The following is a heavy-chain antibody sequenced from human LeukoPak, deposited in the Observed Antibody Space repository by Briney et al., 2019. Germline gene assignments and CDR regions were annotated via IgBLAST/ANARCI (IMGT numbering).Heavy chain of an antibody. J-gene: IGHJ3*02. D-gene: IGHD1-20*01. CDR3: ARVRWGITGAFDI. V-gene: IGHV4-59*11. CDR2: IYYSGST. Sequence: SETLSLTCTVSGGSISSHYWSWIRQPPGKGLEWIGYIYYSGSTNYNPSLKSRVTISVDTSKNQFSLKLSSVTAADTAVYYCARVRWGITGAFDIWGQGTMVTVSS. CDR1: GGSISSHY.